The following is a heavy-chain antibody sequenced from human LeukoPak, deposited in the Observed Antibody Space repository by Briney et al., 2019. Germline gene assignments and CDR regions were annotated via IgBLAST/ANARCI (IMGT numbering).Heavy chain of an antibody. CDR2: IIPIFGTA. J-gene: IGHJ4*02. D-gene: IGHD3-22*01. Sequence: GASVNVSCKASGGTFSSYAISWVRQAPGQGLEWMGGIIPIFGTANYAQKFQGRVTITADESTSTAYMELSSLRSEDTAVYYCARGPYYDSSGYRSYYFDYWGQGTLVTVSS. CDR3: ARGPYYDSSGYRSYYFDY. CDR1: GGTFSSYA. V-gene: IGHV1-69*13.